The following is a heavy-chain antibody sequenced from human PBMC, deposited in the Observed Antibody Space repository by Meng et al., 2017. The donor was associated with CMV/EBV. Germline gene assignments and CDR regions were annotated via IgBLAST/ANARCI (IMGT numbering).Heavy chain of an antibody. V-gene: IGHV3-20*04. D-gene: IGHD1-26*01. Sequence: GESLKIPCAASGFTFDDYGMSWVRQAPGKGLEWVSGINWNGGSTGYADSVKGRFTISRDNAKNTLYLQMNSLRAEDTAVYYCARGAHSGSYYFLDFSLPDYWGQGTLVTVSS. CDR2: INWNGGST. CDR1: GFTFDDYG. CDR3: ARGAHSGSYYFLDFSLPDY. J-gene: IGHJ4*02.